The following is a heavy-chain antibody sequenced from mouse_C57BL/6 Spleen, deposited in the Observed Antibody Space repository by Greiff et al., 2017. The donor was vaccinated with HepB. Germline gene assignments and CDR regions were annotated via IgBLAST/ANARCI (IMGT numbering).Heavy chain of an antibody. Sequence: VQLKESGPGLVQPSQSLSITCTVSGFSLTSYGVHWVRQSPGKGLEWLGVIWSGGSTDYNAAFISRLSISKDNSKSQVFFKMNSLQADDTAIYYCARNGAYGSSYYYFDYWGQGTTLTVSS. J-gene: IGHJ2*01. D-gene: IGHD1-1*01. CDR3: ARNGAYGSSYYYFDY. V-gene: IGHV2-2*01. CDR2: IWSGGST. CDR1: GFSLTSYG.